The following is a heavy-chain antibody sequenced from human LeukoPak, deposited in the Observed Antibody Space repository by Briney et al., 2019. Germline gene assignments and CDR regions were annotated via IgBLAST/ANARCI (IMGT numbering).Heavy chain of an antibody. Sequence: GESLEISCKGSGYSFTSYWIGWVRQMPGKGLEWMGTIYPGDSDTRYSPSFQGQVTISADKSISTAYLQWSSLKASDTAMYCCARHENRYSSSSSGFDYWGQGTLVTVSS. CDR2: IYPGDSDT. J-gene: IGHJ4*02. V-gene: IGHV5-51*01. CDR1: GYSFTSYW. D-gene: IGHD6-6*01. CDR3: ARHENRYSSSSSGFDY.